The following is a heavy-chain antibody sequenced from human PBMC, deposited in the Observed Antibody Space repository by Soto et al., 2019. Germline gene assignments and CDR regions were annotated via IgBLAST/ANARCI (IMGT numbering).Heavy chain of an antibody. D-gene: IGHD3-3*01. Sequence: QVQLVQSGAEVKKPGASVKVSCKASGYTFTSYYMHWVRQAPGQGLEWMGIINPSGGNTSYAQKFQGRVNMTRDTSTSTVYMELSSLRSEDTAVYYCARDLSRFLEWLGYWGQGTLVTVSS. J-gene: IGHJ4*02. V-gene: IGHV1-46*03. CDR2: INPSGGNT. CDR1: GYTFTSYY. CDR3: ARDLSRFLEWLGY.